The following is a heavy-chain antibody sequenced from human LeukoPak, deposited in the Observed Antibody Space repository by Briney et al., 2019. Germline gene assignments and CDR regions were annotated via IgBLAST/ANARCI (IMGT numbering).Heavy chain of an antibody. CDR1: GFTFSSYS. J-gene: IGHJ4*02. V-gene: IGHV3-21*01. CDR3: ARVGVVVVPAVKGFDDY. Sequence: PGGSLRLSCAASGFTFSSYSMNWVRQAPGKGLEWVSSISSSSSYIYYADSVKGRFTISRDNAKNSLYLQMNSLRAEDTAVYYCARVGVVVVPAVKGFDDYWGQGTLVTVSS. D-gene: IGHD2-2*01. CDR2: ISSSSSYI.